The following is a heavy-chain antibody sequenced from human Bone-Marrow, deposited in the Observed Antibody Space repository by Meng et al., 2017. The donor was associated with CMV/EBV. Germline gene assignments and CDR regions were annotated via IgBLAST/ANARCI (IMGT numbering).Heavy chain of an antibody. D-gene: IGHD3-22*01. J-gene: IGHJ4*02. CDR2: IYWNDDK. CDR3: AHSKPTYYYDSSGYYYINYFDY. CDR1: GFSLSTSGVG. Sequence: SGPTLVKPTQTLTLTCTFSGFSLSTSGVGVGWIRQPPGKALEWLALIYWNDDKRYSPSLKSRLTITKDTSKNQVVLTMTNTDPVDTATYYCAHSKPTYYYDSSGYYYINYFDYWGQGTLVTVSS. V-gene: IGHV2-5*01.